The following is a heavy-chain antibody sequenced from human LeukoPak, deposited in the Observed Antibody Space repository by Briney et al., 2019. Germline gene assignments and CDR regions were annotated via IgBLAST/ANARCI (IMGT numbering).Heavy chain of an antibody. J-gene: IGHJ6*03. CDR3: ATLGGLNKNYYYYYMDV. CDR2: INHSGST. CDR1: GGSFSGYY. D-gene: IGHD3/OR15-3a*01. V-gene: IGHV4-34*01. Sequence: NSSETLSLTCAVYGGSFSGYYWSWIRQPPGKGLEWIGEINHSGSTNYNPSLKSRVTISLDTSKNQFSLKLSSVTVADTAVYYCATLGGLNKNYYYYYMDVWGKGTTVTVSS.